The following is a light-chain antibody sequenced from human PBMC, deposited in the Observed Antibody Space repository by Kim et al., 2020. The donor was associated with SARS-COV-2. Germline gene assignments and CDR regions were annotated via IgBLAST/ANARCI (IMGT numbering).Light chain of an antibody. CDR3: QQSYSTPYT. J-gene: IGKJ2*01. CDR2: AAS. Sequence: SASVGDRVTITCRASQSISSYLNGYQQKPGKAPKLLIYAASSLQRGVPSRFSGSGSGTDFTLTISSLQPEDFATYYCQQSYSTPYTFGQGTKLEI. CDR1: QSISSY. V-gene: IGKV1-39*01.